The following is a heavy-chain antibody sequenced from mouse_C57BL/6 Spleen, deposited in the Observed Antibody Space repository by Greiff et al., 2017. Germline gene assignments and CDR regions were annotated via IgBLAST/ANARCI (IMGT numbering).Heavy chain of an antibody. CDR3: TTSAYYYGSSSYYYAMDY. D-gene: IGHD1-1*01. CDR2: IDPEDGDT. Sequence: VQLQQSGAELVRPGASVKLSCTASGFNIKDYYMHWVKQRPEQGLEWIGRIDPEDGDTEYAPKFQGKATMTADTSSNTAYLQLISLTSEDTAVYYCTTSAYYYGSSSYYYAMDYWGQGTSVTVSS. CDR1: GFNIKDYY. V-gene: IGHV14-1*01. J-gene: IGHJ4*01.